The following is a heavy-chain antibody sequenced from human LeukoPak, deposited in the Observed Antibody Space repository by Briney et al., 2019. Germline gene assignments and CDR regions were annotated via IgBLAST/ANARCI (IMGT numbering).Heavy chain of an antibody. CDR3: ARREITKGVGPYFDY. J-gene: IGHJ4*02. V-gene: IGHV4-39*01. D-gene: IGHD3-16*01. Sequence: SETLSLTCTVSGGSISSGSYYWGWIRQPPGKGLEWIGSIYYSGSTYYNPSLKSRVTISVDTSKNQFSLKLSSVTAADTAVYYCARREITKGVGPYFDYWGQGTLVTVSS. CDR1: GGSISSGSYY. CDR2: IYYSGST.